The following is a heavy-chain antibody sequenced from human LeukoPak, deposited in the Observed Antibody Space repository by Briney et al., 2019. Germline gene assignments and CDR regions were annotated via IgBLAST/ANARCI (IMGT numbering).Heavy chain of an antibody. CDR2: ISGSGSGGST. D-gene: IGHD6-19*01. V-gene: IGHV3-23*01. CDR3: AKLLAVTNSYYFNY. CDR1: GFTFSSYA. J-gene: IGHJ4*02. Sequence: GGSLRLSCAASGFTFSSYAMSWVRQAPGKGLEWVSTISGSGSGGSTYYADSVKGRFTISRDNSKDTLYLRMNSLRAEDTAVYYCAKLLAVTNSYYFNYWGQGTLVTVSS.